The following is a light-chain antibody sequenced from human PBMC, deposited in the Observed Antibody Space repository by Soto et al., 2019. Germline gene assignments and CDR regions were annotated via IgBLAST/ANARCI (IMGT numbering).Light chain of an antibody. CDR1: QSVSSN. Sequence: IVMTQSPATLSVSPGERFTLSCRASQSVSSNLAWYQQKPGQAPRLLIYAASTRATGVPARFSGSGSGTDFTLTISGLQSEDFAVYYCQQHNVWPATFGQGTK. CDR2: AAS. J-gene: IGKJ1*01. CDR3: QQHNVWPAT. V-gene: IGKV3-15*01.